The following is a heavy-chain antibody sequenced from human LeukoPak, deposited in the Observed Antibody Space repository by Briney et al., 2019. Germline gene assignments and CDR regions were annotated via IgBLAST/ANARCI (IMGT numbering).Heavy chain of an antibody. D-gene: IGHD6-6*01. CDR3: ARESIGFDY. J-gene: IGHJ4*02. CDR2: IKDDGSEK. V-gene: IGHV3-7*01. Sequence: GGSLRLSCAASGFTFSTYWMSWVRQAPGKGLEWVANIKDDGSEKYYVDSVKGRFSISRDNAKSSLYLQVNSLRAEDTAVYYCARESIGFDYWGQGTLVTVSS. CDR1: GFTFSTYW.